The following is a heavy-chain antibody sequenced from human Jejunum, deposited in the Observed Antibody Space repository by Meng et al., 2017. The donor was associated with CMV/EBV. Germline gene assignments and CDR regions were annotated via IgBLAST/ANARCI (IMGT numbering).Heavy chain of an antibody. J-gene: IGHJ4*02. CDR1: EYTFTSYD. V-gene: IGHV1-8*01. CDR3: ANSRSRGIPDY. D-gene: IGHD3-16*01. Sequence: AYEYTFTSYDINWVRQATGQGLEWMGWMNPNSGNTGYAQKFQGRVTMTRNTSISTAYMELSSLRSEDTAVYYCANSRSRGIPDYWGQGTLVTVSS. CDR2: MNPNSGNT.